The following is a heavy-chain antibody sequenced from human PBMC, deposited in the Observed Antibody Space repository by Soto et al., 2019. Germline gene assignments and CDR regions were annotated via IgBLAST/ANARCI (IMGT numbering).Heavy chain of an antibody. CDR2: INHSGST. J-gene: IGHJ4*02. D-gene: IGHD2-2*01. Sequence: SETLSLTCAVYGGSFSGYYWSWIRQPPGKGLEWIGEINHSGSTNYNPSLKSLVTISVDTSKNQFSLKLSSVTAADTAVYYCARGHIVVVPAATYYFDYWGQGTLVTVSS. CDR1: GGSFSGYY. V-gene: IGHV4-34*01. CDR3: ARGHIVVVPAATYYFDY.